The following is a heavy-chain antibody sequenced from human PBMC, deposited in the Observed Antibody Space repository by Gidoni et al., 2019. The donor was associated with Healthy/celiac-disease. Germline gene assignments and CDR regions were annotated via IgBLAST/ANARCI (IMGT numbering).Heavy chain of an antibody. J-gene: IGHJ3*02. CDR3: AKTVVSPGGAFDI. Sequence: EVQLFESGVGLVQPGGSLRLSCSASGFPFSSYAMSWVRQAPGKGREWVSAISGRGGSTYYADSVKGRCTISRDNAKNTLYLQMNSLRAEDTAVYYCAKTVVSPGGAFDIWGQGTMVTVSS. CDR2: ISGRGGST. V-gene: IGHV3-23*01. CDR1: GFPFSSYA.